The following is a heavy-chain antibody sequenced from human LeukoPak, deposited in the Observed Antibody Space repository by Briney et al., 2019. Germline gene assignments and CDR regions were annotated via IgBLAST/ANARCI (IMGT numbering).Heavy chain of an antibody. V-gene: IGHV4-59*08. CDR1: GDSISSYY. CDR3: ARRTAHYDSSGFYPRLDY. Sequence: PSETLSLTCTVSGDSISSYYWSWIRQPPGKGLEWIGYIYSSGGTNYNPSLKSRVTISVDTSKNQVSLKLGSVTAADTAVYYCARRTAHYDSSGFYPRLDYWGQGALVTVSS. CDR2: IYSSGGT. J-gene: IGHJ4*02. D-gene: IGHD3-22*01.